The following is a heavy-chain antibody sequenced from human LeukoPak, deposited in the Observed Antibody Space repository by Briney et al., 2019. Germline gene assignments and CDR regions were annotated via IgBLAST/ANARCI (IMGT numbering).Heavy chain of an antibody. CDR1: GGTFSSYA. J-gene: IGHJ2*01. V-gene: IGHV1-69*13. D-gene: IGHD3-22*01. Sequence: SVKVSCKASGGTFSSYAISWVRQAPGQGLEWMGGIIPIFGTANYAQKFQGRVTITADESTSTAYMELSSLRSEDTAVYYCARDSDYDSSGYYYWYFDLWGRGTLVTVSS. CDR2: IIPIFGTA. CDR3: ARDSDYDSSGYYYWYFDL.